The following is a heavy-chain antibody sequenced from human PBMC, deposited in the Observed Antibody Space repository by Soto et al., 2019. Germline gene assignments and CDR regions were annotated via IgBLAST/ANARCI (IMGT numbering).Heavy chain of an antibody. CDR1: GFTFSSYA. J-gene: IGHJ2*01. Sequence: EVQLLESGGGLVQPGGSLRLSCAASGFTFSSYAMSWVRQAPGKGLEWVSAISGSGGSTYYADSVKGRFTISRGNSKITLYLQMNSLRAEDTAVYYCAIRTVGWYFDLWGRGTLVTVSS. CDR3: AIRTVGWYFDL. D-gene: IGHD4-17*01. V-gene: IGHV3-23*01. CDR2: ISGSGGST.